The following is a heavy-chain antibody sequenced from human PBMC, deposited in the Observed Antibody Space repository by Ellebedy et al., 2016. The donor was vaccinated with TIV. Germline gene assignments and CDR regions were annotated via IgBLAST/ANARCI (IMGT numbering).Heavy chain of an antibody. V-gene: IGHV4-39*01. CDR1: GGSISSSSYY. D-gene: IGHD3-16*01. J-gene: IGHJ5*02. Sequence: MPSETLSLTCTVSGGSISSSSYYWGWIRQPPGKGLDWIGSIYYSGNTYYKPSLKRRVTISVDTSRNQFSLKLSSVTAADTAVYFCARHLGRYNEMWFDPWGQGSLVTVSS. CDR3: ARHLGRYNEMWFDP. CDR2: IYYSGNT.